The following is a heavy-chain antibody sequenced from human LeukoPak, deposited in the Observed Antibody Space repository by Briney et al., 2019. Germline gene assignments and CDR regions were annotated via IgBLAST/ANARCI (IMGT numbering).Heavy chain of an antibody. Sequence: GGSLRLSCAASGFTFSSQNMNWARQAPGKGLEWVAYISTSGDSTKYADLVEGRFTISRDNAENSLFLLMNSLRVEDTAVYYCVKNGWLDYWGQGILVTVSS. CDR3: VKNGWLDY. V-gene: IGHV3-21*06. J-gene: IGHJ4*02. CDR1: GFTFSSQN. D-gene: IGHD6-19*01. CDR2: ISTSGDST.